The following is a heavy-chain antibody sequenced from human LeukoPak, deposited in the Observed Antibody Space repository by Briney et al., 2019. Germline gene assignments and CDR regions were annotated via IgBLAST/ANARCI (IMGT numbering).Heavy chain of an antibody. D-gene: IGHD3-3*01. CDR3: ARGAFYYDFWSGYPLNDNWFDP. J-gene: IGHJ5*02. CDR1: GYTFTSYD. CDR2: MNPNSGNT. Sequence: RASVKVSCKASGYTFTSYDINWVRQATGQGLEWMGWMNPNSGNTGYAQKFQGRVTMTGNTSISTAYMELSSLRSEDTAVYYCARGAFYYDFWSGYPLNDNWFDPWGQGTLVTVSS. V-gene: IGHV1-8*01.